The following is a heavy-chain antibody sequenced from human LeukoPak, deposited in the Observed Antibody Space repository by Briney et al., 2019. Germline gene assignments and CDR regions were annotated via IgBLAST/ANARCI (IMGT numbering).Heavy chain of an antibody. J-gene: IGHJ4*02. D-gene: IGHD1-26*01. CDR3: ASSGSYRFDY. V-gene: IGHV3-48*02. Sequence: GGCLRLSRAASGLTFSSYSMNGVRQAPGKGREWVSHITASGTAMFYTDSVKGRFTISRDNAKNSLYLQMNSLRDEDTAVYYCASSGSYRFDYWGQGTLVTVSS. CDR2: ITASGTAM. CDR1: GLTFSSYS.